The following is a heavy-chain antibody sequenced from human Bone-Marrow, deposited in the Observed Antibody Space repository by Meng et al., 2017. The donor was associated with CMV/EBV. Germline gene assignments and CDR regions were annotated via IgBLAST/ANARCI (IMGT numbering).Heavy chain of an antibody. V-gene: IGHV4-59*01. CDR1: GGSISSYY. Sequence: SETLSLTCTVSGGSISSYYFNWIRQPPGKGLEWIGYIYYSGSTSYNPSLQSRVTISVDTSKNQFSLKLSSVTAADTAVYYCARDAGASPFDYWGQGTLVTVSS. CDR3: ARDAGASPFDY. J-gene: IGHJ4*02. CDR2: IYYSGST. D-gene: IGHD1-26*01.